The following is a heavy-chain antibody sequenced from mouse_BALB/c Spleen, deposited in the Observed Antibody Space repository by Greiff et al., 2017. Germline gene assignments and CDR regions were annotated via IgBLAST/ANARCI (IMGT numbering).Heavy chain of an antibody. CDR2: ISDGGSYT. D-gene: IGHD2-14*01. CDR1: GFTFSDYY. CDR3: AGGYDYYFDY. Sequence: EVQLVESGGGLVKPGGSLKLSCAASGFTFSDYYMYWVRQTPEKRLEWVATISDGGSYTYYPDSVKGRFTISRDNAKNNLYLQVSSLKSEDTAMYYCAGGYDYYFDYWGQGTTLTVSS. J-gene: IGHJ2*01. V-gene: IGHV5-4*02.